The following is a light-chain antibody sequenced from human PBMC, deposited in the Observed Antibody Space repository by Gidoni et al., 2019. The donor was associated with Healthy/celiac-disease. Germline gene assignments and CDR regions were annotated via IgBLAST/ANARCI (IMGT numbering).Light chain of an antibody. CDR3: QQYGSSPWT. CDR1: QSVSSSY. CDR2: GAS. Sequence: EIVLTQSPGTLSLSPGERATLSCRASQSVSSSYLAWYQQKPGQAPRLLIYGASSRATGIPDRFSGSGSGTDFPLTISRLEPEDFAVYYCQQYGSSPWTFXXXTKVEIK. V-gene: IGKV3-20*01. J-gene: IGKJ1*01.